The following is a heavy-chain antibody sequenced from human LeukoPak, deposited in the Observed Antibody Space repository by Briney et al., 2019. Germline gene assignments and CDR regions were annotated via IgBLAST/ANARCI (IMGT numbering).Heavy chain of an antibody. Sequence: GGSLRLSCAASGFTFSDYYMSWIRQAPGKGLEWVSYISSSGNTLYYADSVKGRFTISRDNAKNLLYLQMNSLRAEDTAVCYCARRAARSPYFDYWGQGTLVTVSS. CDR2: ISSSGNTL. CDR3: ARRAARSPYFDY. V-gene: IGHV3-11*04. D-gene: IGHD6-6*01. J-gene: IGHJ4*02. CDR1: GFTFSDYY.